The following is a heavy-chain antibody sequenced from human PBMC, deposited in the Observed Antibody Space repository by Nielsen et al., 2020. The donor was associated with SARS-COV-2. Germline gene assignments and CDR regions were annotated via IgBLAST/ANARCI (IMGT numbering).Heavy chain of an antibody. CDR2: ICYSGST. CDR3: ARASGITMIVVVMGAFDI. Sequence: SETLSLTCTVSGGSISSGGYYWSWIRQHPGKGLEWIGYICYSGSTYYNPSLKSRVTISVDTSKNQFSLKLSSVTAADTAVYYCARASGITMIVVVMGAFDIWGQGTMVTVSS. CDR1: GGSISSGGYY. V-gene: IGHV4-31*03. D-gene: IGHD3-22*01. J-gene: IGHJ3*02.